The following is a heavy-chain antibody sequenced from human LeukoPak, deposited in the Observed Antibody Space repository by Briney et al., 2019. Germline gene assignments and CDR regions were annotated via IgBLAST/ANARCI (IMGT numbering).Heavy chain of an antibody. Sequence: GGSLRLSCTVSGFTFNTYDMTWVRQAPGKGLAWVSGISISVDYTYYADSVKGRFTVSRDNSKNTLYLQMNSLRVDDTAVYYCVKGNWLDNWGQGALVTVSS. D-gene: IGHD1-1*01. CDR1: GFTFNTYD. CDR3: VKGNWLDN. CDR2: ISISVDYT. V-gene: IGHV3-23*01. J-gene: IGHJ1*01.